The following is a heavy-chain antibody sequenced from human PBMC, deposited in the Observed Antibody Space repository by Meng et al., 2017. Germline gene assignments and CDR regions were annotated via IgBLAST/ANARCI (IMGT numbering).Heavy chain of an antibody. CDR3: ARESMYNWFDP. D-gene: IGHD6-6*01. CDR2: IYSGGST. CDR1: GFTVSRNY. Sequence: GELGGGLVQPVGSLRLSFAASGFTVSRNYMSWVRQAPGKGVEWVSVIYSGGSTYYAVSVKGRFIISRDNSKNTLYLQMNSLRAEDTAVYYCARESMYNWFDPWGQGTLVTVSS. V-gene: IGHV3-66*02. J-gene: IGHJ5*02.